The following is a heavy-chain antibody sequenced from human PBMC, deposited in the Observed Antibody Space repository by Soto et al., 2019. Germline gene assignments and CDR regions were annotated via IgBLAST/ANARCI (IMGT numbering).Heavy chain of an antibody. CDR3: AKSGKGDQWQVHY. CDR2: ISYDGSNK. J-gene: IGHJ4*02. CDR1: GFTFSNYG. D-gene: IGHD6-19*01. Sequence: VQLVESGGGVVQPGRSLRLSCAASGFTFSNYGMHWVRQAPGKGLEWVAVISYDGSNKYYADSVKGRFTISRDNSKNTLYLQMNSLRAEDTAVYYCAKSGKGDQWQVHYWGQGTLVTVSS. V-gene: IGHV3-30*18.